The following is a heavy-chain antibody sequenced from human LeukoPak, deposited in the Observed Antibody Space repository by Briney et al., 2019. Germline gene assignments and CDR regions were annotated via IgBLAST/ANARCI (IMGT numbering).Heavy chain of an antibody. V-gene: IGHV3-30*18. Sequence: PGGSLRLSCAAPGFTFSTSIMHWVRPAPGKGLGWVAVISYDGNNKYYADSVKGRFTISRDNSKSTLYVQMNSLRAEDTAVYYCAKEVIAAGGNFEYWGQGTLVTVSS. J-gene: IGHJ4*02. D-gene: IGHD6-13*01. CDR1: GFTFSTSI. CDR2: ISYDGNNK. CDR3: AKEVIAAGGNFEY.